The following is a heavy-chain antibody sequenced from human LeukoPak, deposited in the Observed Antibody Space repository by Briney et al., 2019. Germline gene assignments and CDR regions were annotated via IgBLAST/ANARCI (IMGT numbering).Heavy chain of an antibody. CDR2: IIPIFGTA. Sequence: AASVKVSCKASGGTFSSYAISWVRQAPGQGLEWMGGIIPIFGTANYAQKFQGRVTITADKSTSTAYMELSSLRSEDTAVYYCATTIFWPRCWGQGTLVTVSS. CDR1: GGTFSSYA. V-gene: IGHV1-69*06. D-gene: IGHD3-9*01. J-gene: IGHJ4*02. CDR3: ATTIFWPRC.